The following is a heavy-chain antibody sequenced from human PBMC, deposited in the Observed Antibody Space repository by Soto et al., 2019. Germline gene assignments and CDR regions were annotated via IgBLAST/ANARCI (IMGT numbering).Heavy chain of an antibody. D-gene: IGHD2-15*01. CDR2: IKPDNGNT. CDR3: ARGIATGKLAP. Sequence: QVQLVQSGAEVKKPGASVKISCKAAVYTFTRYTMNWVRQAPGPRLEWMGWIKPDNGNTKSSQKFQDRVIITRDTSASTAYMDLSSLITESTTVYYCARGIATGKLAPWGQGTRVTVSS. V-gene: IGHV1-3*01. J-gene: IGHJ5*02. CDR1: VYTFTRYT.